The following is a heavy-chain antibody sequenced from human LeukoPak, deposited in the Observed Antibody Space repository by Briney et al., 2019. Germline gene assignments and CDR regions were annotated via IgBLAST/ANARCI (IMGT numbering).Heavy chain of an antibody. CDR1: GYTFTSYD. D-gene: IGHD3-10*01. Sequence: ASVKVSCKASGYTFTSYDINWVRQATGQGLEWMGWMNPNSGSTGYAQKFQGRVTITRNTSISTAYMELSSLRSEDTAVYYCARGRSPRRGSGNALCYYFMDVWGKGTTVTVSS. V-gene: IGHV1-8*03. CDR3: ARGRSPRRGSGNALCYYFMDV. CDR2: MNPNSGST. J-gene: IGHJ6*03.